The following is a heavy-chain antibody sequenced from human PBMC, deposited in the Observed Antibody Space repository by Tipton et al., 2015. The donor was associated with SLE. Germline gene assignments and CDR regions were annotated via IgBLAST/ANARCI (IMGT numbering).Heavy chain of an antibody. CDR3: ARDGGDYWYFDL. CDR2: INHRGGT. J-gene: IGHJ2*01. CDR1: GGSFSGYY. Sequence: TLSLTCAVYGGSFSGYYWSWIRQSPGKGLEWIGEINHRGGTNYNPSLKSRVTISVDTSKSQFSLQLSSVTAADTAVYYCARDGGDYWYFDLWGRGTLVTVSS. V-gene: IGHV4-34*01. D-gene: IGHD2-21*01.